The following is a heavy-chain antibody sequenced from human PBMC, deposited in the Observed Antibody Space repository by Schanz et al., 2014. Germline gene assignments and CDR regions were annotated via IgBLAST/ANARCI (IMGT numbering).Heavy chain of an antibody. Sequence: EVHLLESGGGLVEPGGSLRLSCATSGFSLDIFAVSWVRQAPGKGLEWVANIKQDESEKYYVDSVKGRFTISRDNAKNDLFLHMNSLRAEDTAVYFCVSQTGSPNYWGQGTLVTVSS. CDR1: GFSLDIFA. CDR3: VSQTGSPNY. J-gene: IGHJ4*02. CDR2: IKQDESEK. V-gene: IGHV3-7*02. D-gene: IGHD6-13*01.